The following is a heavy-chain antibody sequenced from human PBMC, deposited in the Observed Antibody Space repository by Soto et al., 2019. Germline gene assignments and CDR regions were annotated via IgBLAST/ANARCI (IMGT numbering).Heavy chain of an antibody. CDR1: GYTFTGYY. D-gene: IGHD1-26*01. J-gene: IGHJ4*02. V-gene: IGHV1-46*01. CDR2: INPSGGST. Sequence: XVKVSCKASGYTFTGYYMHWVRQAPGQGLEWMGIINPSGGSTSYAQKFQGRVTMTRDTSTSTVYMELSSMRSEDTAVYYCASGGSYYSGFDYWGQGTLVTVSS. CDR3: ASGGSYYSGFDY.